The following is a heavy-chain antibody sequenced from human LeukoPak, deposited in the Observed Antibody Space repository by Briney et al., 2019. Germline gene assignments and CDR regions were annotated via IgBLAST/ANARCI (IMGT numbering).Heavy chain of an antibody. D-gene: IGHD3-10*01. Sequence: PGGSLRLSCAASGFTFSSYEMNWVRQAPGKGLEWVSYISSSGSTIYYADSVKGRFTISRDNAKNSLYLQMNSLRAEDTAVYYCARDDLWFGEDWGQGTLVTVSS. CDR1: GFTFSSYE. CDR2: ISSSGSTI. J-gene: IGHJ4*02. V-gene: IGHV3-48*03. CDR3: ARDDLWFGED.